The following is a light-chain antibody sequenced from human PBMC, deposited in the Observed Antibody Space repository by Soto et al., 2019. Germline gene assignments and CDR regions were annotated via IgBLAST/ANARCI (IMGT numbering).Light chain of an antibody. J-gene: IGKJ5*01. CDR2: DTS. CDR1: QSVSGF. CDR3: QQRGSWPPT. Sequence: EVVLTQSPATLSLSPGESATLSCSADQSVSGFLGWYQQKLGRAPRLLIHDTSNRATGVPARFSGSGSGTDFTLTIISLEPEDFGVHYCQQRGSWPPTFGQGTRLEMK. V-gene: IGKV3-11*01.